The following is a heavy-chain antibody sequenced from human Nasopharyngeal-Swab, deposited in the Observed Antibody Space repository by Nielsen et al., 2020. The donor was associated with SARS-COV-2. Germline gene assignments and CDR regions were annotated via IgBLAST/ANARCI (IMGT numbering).Heavy chain of an antibody. CDR2: IIPILGTA. D-gene: IGHD1-1*01. CDR3: ARYNWNVPALGYYYGMDV. Sequence: WVRQAPGQGLEWMGRIIPILGTANYAQKFQGRVTITADKSTSTAYMELSSLRSEDTAVYYCARYNWNVPALGYYYGMDVWGQGTTVTVSS. J-gene: IGHJ6*02. V-gene: IGHV1-69*08.